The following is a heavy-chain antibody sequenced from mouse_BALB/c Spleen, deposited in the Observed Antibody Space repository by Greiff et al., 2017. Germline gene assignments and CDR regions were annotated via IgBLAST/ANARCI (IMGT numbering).Heavy chain of an antibody. Sequence: EVQLQQSGTVLARPGASVKMSCKASGYTFTSYWMHWVKQRPGQGLEWIGAIYPGNSDTSYNQKFKGKAKLTAVTSTSTAYMELSSLTNEDSAVYYCTRKGTTVVAPYYYAMDYWGQGTSVTVSS. CDR2: IYPGNSDT. CDR3: TRKGTTVVAPYYYAMDY. CDR1: GYTFTSYW. V-gene: IGHV1-5*01. D-gene: IGHD1-1*01. J-gene: IGHJ4*01.